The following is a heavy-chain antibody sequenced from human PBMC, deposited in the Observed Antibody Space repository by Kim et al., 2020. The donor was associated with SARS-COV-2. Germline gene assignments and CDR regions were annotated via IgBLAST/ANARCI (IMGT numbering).Heavy chain of an antibody. Sequence: GGSLRLSCAASGFTFSSYGMHWVRQAPGKGLEWVAVISYDGSNKYYADSVKGRFTISRDNSKNTLYLQMNSLRAEDTAVYYCAKDLCSGWRRMGGYYYYGMDVWGQGTTLTVSS. D-gene: IGHD6-19*01. V-gene: IGHV3-30*18. CDR1: GFTFSSYG. CDR2: ISYDGSNK. J-gene: IGHJ6*02. CDR3: AKDLCSGWRRMGGYYYYGMDV.